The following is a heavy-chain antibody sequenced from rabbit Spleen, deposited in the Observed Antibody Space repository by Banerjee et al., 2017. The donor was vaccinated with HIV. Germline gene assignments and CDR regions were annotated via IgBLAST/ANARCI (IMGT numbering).Heavy chain of an antibody. Sequence: QSLEESGGDLVKPGASLTLTCKASGFSFNSGYDMCWVRQAPGKGLEWIACSYAGSSGSTYSAIWAIGRFTISKTSSTTVTLQMTSLTAADTATYFCARDTGTSFSTYGMDLWGPGTLVTVS. CDR3: ARDTGTSFSTYGMDL. CDR2: SYAGSSGST. J-gene: IGHJ6*01. V-gene: IGHV1S40*01. CDR1: GFSFNSGYD. D-gene: IGHD7-1*01.